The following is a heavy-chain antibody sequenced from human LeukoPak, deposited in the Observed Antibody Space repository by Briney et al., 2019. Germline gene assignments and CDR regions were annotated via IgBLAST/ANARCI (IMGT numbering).Heavy chain of an antibody. J-gene: IGHJ4*02. CDR1: GGSISSSSYY. CDR3: ARLRRGFSYVVDY. Sequence: QPSETLSLTCTVSGGSISSSSYYWGWIRQPPGKGLEWIGSIYYSGSTYYNPSLKSRVTISVDTSKNQFSLKLSSVTAADTAVYYCARLRRGFSYVVDYWGQGTLVTVSS. CDR2: IYYSGST. D-gene: IGHD5-18*01. V-gene: IGHV4-39*07.